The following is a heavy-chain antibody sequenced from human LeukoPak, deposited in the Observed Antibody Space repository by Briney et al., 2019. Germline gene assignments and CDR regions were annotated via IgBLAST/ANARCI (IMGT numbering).Heavy chain of an antibody. CDR1: GFSFSTSW. J-gene: IGHJ3*02. D-gene: IGHD5-12*01. Sequence: GGSLRLSCAASGFSFSTSWMAWVRQAPGKGLEWVANIKEDGTVKNYVVSVRGRFTISRDNAKNSLYLQMNSLRGDDTAVYYCTRDSGYNAFDIWGQGTMVTVSS. V-gene: IGHV3-7*01. CDR2: IKEDGTVK. CDR3: TRDSGYNAFDI.